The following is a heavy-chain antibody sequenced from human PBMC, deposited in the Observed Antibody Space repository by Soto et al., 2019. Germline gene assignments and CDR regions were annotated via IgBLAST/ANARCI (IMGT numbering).Heavy chain of an antibody. J-gene: IGHJ6*02. CDR2: INPNSGGT. CDR1: RYTVTIYE. V-gene: IGHV1-2*04. Sequence: GASVEVARTASRYTVTIYEMHGVRQAPGQGLEWMGWINPNSGGTNYAQKFQGWVTMTRDTSISTAYMELSRLRSDDTAVYYCARVEVVRGRTYYGMDVWGQGTTVTVSS. D-gene: IGHD3-10*01. CDR3: ARVEVVRGRTYYGMDV.